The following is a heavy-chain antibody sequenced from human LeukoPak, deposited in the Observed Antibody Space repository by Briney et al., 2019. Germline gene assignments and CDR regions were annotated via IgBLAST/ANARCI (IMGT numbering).Heavy chain of an antibody. D-gene: IGHD2-2*01. V-gene: IGHV4-61*08. CDR3: ARDRGYCSSTSCTKWFDP. CDR1: GGSISSGGYY. Sequence: PSETLSLTCTVSGGSISSGGYYWSWIRQHPGKGLEWIGYIYYSGSTNYNPSLKSRVTISVDTSKNQFSLKLSSVTAADTAVYYCARDRGYCSSTSCTKWFDPWGQGTLVTVSS. J-gene: IGHJ5*02. CDR2: IYYSGST.